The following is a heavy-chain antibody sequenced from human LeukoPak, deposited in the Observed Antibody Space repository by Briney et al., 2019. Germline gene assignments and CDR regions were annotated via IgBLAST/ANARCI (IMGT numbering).Heavy chain of an antibody. J-gene: IGHJ3*02. CDR1: GFTVSSNY. CDR3: ARVGWFGELLPPVAFDI. D-gene: IGHD3-10*01. CDR2: IYSGGST. Sequence: GGSLRLSCAASGFTVSSNYMSWVRQAPGKGLEWVSVIYSGGSTYYADSVKGRFTISRDNSKNTLYLQMNSLRAEDTAVYYCARVGWFGELLPPVAFDIWGQGTMVTVSS. V-gene: IGHV3-53*01.